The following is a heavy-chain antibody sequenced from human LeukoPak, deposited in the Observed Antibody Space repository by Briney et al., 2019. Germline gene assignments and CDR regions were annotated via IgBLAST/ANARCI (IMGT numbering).Heavy chain of an antibody. V-gene: IGHV4-30-4*01. J-gene: IGHJ6*03. CDR1: GGSISSGDYY. Sequence: SETLSLTCTVSGGSISSGDYYWSWIRQPPGKGLEWIGYIHYSGSTYYNPSLKSRVTISVDTSKNQFSLKLSSVTAADTAVYYCATRKPLDYYMDVWGKGTTVTVSS. CDR3: ATRKPLDYYMDV. CDR2: IHYSGST.